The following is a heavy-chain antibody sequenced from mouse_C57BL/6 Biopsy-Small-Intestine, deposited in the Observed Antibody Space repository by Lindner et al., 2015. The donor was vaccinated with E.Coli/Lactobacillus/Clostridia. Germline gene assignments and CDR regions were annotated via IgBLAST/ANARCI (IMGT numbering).Heavy chain of an antibody. J-gene: IGHJ4*01. CDR2: IDPANGNT. V-gene: IGHV14-3*01. CDR1: GFNIKDDY. CDR3: ARSGDGYHDDPHHYAMDY. Sequence: VQLQESGAELVRPGASVKLSCTASGFNIKDDYMHWVKQRPEQGLEWIGRIDPANGNTKYAPKFQDKATITADTSSNTAYLQLSSLTSEDTAVYYCARSGDGYHDDPHHYAMDYWGQGTSVTVSS. D-gene: IGHD2-3*01.